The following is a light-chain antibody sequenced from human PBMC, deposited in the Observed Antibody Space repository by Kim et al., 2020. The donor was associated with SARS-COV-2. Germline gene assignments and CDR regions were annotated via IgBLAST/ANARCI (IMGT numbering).Light chain of an antibody. CDR2: DNN. J-gene: IGLJ2*01. Sequence: GLKGTISRSGSSSAIGKNYVSWYQQLPGTAPKPLIYDNNKRPSGIPDRFSGSKSGTSATLGITGLQTGDEADYFCGTWDSSLSAGLFGGGTKLTVL. V-gene: IGLV1-51*01. CDR3: GTWDSSLSAGL. CDR1: SSAIGKNY.